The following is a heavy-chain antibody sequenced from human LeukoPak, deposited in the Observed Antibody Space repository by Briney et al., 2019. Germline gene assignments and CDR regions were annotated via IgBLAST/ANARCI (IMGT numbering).Heavy chain of an antibody. J-gene: IGHJ3*02. CDR1: GGSFSGYY. V-gene: IGHV4-34*01. D-gene: IGHD6-13*01. CDR3: ARGGGTVAIGTRAFDI. Sequence: SETLSLTCAVYGGSFSGYYWGWIRQPPGKGLEWIGRIYHSGSIRYNPSLKSRVTLSADTSENQLSLKLSSVTAADTAVYYCARGGGTVAIGTRAFDIWGQGTMVTVSS. CDR2: IYHSGSI.